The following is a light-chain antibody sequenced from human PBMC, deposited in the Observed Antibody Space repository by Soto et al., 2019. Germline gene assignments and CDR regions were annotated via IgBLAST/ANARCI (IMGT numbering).Light chain of an antibody. V-gene: IGLV2-14*03. J-gene: IGLJ2*01. Sequence: QSALTQPASVSGSPGQSITISCTGTSSDIGGYNYVSWYQQHPGKATKLMISDVTNRPSGVSNRFSGSKSGNTASLTISGLQTEDEADYYCSSYASSTPLLFGGGTKLTVL. CDR2: DVT. CDR3: SSYASSTPLL. CDR1: SSDIGGYNY.